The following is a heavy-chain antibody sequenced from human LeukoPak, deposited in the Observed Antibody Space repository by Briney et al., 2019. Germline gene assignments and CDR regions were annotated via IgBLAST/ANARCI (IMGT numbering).Heavy chain of an antibody. V-gene: IGHV4-34*01. D-gene: IGHD6-19*01. Sequence: SETLSLTCTVSGGSISSYYWSWIRQPPGKGLEWIGEINHSGSTNYNPSLKSRVTISVDTSKNQFSLKLSSVTAADTAVYYCARGWNRRSVAGHNWFDPWGQGTLVTVSS. CDR1: GGSISSYY. CDR2: INHSGST. CDR3: ARGWNRRSVAGHNWFDP. J-gene: IGHJ5*02.